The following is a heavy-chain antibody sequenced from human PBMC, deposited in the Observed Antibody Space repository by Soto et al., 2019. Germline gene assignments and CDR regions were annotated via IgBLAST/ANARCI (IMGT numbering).Heavy chain of an antibody. CDR2: INTDTGNP. CDR3: ARDSGSGYSSGWFPGPKKDYYYYYGMDV. V-gene: IGHV7-4-1*01. CDR1: RYTFTSYA. J-gene: IGHJ6*04. Sequence: ASVEVSCKASRYTFTSYAMSWVRQAPVQVLEWMGWINTDTGNPTDCQSFTGRFVFSLDTWVSTAYLQICSLKAEDTAVYYCARDSGSGYSSGWFPGPKKDYYYYYGMDVWRKGTTVTVAS. D-gene: IGHD6-19*01.